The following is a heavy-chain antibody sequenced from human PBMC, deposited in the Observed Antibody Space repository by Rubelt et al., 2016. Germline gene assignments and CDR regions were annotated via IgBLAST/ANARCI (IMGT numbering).Heavy chain of an antibody. Sequence: EVQLLESGGGLVEPGGSLRLSCAVSGFTFSNAWMSWVRQAPGKGLEWVGRINSKTDGGTKDYAAPVKGRFPVSRDDSKNTLYLQMNSLKTEDTAVYYCTTSYDDDSNYGDYMVVWGKGTTVTVSS. CDR3: TTSYDDDSNYGDYMVV. CDR2: INSKTDGGTK. J-gene: IGHJ6*03. D-gene: IGHD4-11*01. CDR1: GFTFSNAW. V-gene: IGHV3-15*01.